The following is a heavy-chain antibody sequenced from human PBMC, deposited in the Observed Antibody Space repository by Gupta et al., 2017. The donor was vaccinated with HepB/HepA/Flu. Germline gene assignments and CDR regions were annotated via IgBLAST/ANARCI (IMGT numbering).Heavy chain of an antibody. CDR1: GFTFSSYE. CDR2: ISNTGYTQ. CDR3: ARGITVFVVGPWGMDV. V-gene: IGHV3-48*03. Sequence: LVESGGAFVQPGGSLRLSCAASGFTFSSYEMNWVRQAPGKGLEWISYISNTGYTQYYAHSVKGRFTISRDNSRNSLYLQINSLRAEDTAVYYCARGITVFVVGPWGMDVWGQGTTVTVS. J-gene: IGHJ6*02. D-gene: IGHD1-26*01.